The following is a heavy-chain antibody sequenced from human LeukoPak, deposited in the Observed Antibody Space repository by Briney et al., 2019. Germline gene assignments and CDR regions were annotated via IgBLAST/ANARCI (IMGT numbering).Heavy chain of an antibody. Sequence: PGGSLRLSCVASGFTVSNKYMSWVRQAPGKGLEWVAVISYDGGNRYYADSVKGRFTISRDNSKNTLYLQMNSLRGEDTAVYYCARDPRNVGLAPWGQGTLVTVSS. V-gene: IGHV3-30-3*01. D-gene: IGHD2-15*01. CDR3: ARDPRNVGLAP. CDR1: GFTVSNKY. J-gene: IGHJ5*02. CDR2: ISYDGGNR.